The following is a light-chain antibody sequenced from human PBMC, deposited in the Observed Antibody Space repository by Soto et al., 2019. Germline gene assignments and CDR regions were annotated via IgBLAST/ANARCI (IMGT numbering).Light chain of an antibody. CDR1: QDVSNY. J-gene: IGKJ5*01. Sequence: DIQMTQSPSSLSASVGDRVTITCQASQDVSNYLNWYQQKLGKAPKLLIYDASTRATGIPARFSGSGSGTEFTLTISSLQSDDFADYYCQQYHNWSITFGQGTRMDIK. V-gene: IGKV1-33*01. CDR3: QQYHNWSIT. CDR2: DAS.